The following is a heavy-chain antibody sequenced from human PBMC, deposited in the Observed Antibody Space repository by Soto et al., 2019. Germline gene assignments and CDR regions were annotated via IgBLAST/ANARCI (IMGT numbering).Heavy chain of an antibody. J-gene: IGHJ6*02. Sequence: GGSLRLSCAASGFTFSSYGMHWVRQAPGKGLEWVAVISYDGSNKYYADSVKGRFTISRDNSKNTLYLQMNSLRAEDTAVYYCAKAPRGGSGSYYHYYCGMDVWGQGTTVTVSS. D-gene: IGHD3-10*01. CDR1: GFTFSSYG. CDR2: ISYDGSNK. V-gene: IGHV3-30*18. CDR3: AKAPRGGSGSYYHYYCGMDV.